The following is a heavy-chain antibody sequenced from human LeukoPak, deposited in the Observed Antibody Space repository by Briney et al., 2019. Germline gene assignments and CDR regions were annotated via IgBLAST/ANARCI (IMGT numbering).Heavy chain of an antibody. Sequence: PSETLSLTCSVSGDSISSGGYYWSWIRQPPGKGLEWIGYIYHSGSTYYNPSLKSRVTISVDRSKNQFSLKLSSVTAADTAVYYCARDKSAAGRGSLWYWGQGTLVTVSS. CDR1: GDSISSGGYY. J-gene: IGHJ4*02. D-gene: IGHD6-13*01. CDR3: ARDKSAAGRGSLWY. CDR2: IYHSGST. V-gene: IGHV4-30-2*01.